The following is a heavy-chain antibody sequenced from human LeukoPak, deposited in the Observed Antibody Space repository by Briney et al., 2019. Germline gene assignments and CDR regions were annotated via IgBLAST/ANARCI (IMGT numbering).Heavy chain of an antibody. J-gene: IGHJ5*02. Sequence: PGGSLRLSCAASGFTFTDYAMSWVRQAPEKGLEWISTISDNGGETYYADSVKGRFAISRDNSKNTLFLQMNSLKTEDTAVYYCTPIAVAAAFDPWGQGTLVTVSS. V-gene: IGHV3-23*01. CDR1: GFTFTDYA. CDR2: ISDNGGET. CDR3: TPIAVAAAFDP. D-gene: IGHD6-19*01.